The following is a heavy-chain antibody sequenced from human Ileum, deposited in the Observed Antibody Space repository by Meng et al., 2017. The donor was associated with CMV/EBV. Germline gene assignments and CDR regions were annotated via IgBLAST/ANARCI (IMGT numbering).Heavy chain of an antibody. CDR1: GGSFSGYY. CDR3: ARGVAGGPFDY. CDR2: INHSGST. D-gene: IGHD2-15*01. J-gene: IGHJ4*02. V-gene: IGHV4-34*01. Sequence: QLRRWGEGLLKPSETRSLAWAVYGGSFSGYYWSWTRQPPGKGLEWIGEINHSGSTNYNPSLKSRVTISVDTSKNQFSLKLSSVTAADTAVYYCARGVAGGPFDYWGQGTLVTVSS.